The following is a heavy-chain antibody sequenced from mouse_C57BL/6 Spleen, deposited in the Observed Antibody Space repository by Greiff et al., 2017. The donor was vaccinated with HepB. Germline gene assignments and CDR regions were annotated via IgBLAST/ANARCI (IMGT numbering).Heavy chain of an antibody. CDR2: IDPENGDT. J-gene: IGHJ2*01. CDR3: TWRDYFDY. V-gene: IGHV14-4*01. Sequence: EVQLQQSGAELVRPGASVKLSCTASGFNIKDDYMHWVKQRPEQGLEWIGWIDPENGDTEYASKFQGKATITADTSSNTAYLQLSSLTSEDTAVYYCTWRDYFDYWGQGTTLTVSS. CDR1: GFNIKDDY.